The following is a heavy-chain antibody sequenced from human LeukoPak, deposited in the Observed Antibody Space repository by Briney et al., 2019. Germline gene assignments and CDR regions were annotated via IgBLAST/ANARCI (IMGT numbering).Heavy chain of an antibody. D-gene: IGHD6-19*01. CDR2: IKQGGSEK. Sequence: PGGSLRLSCAASGFTFSSYWMSWVRQAPGKGLEWVANIKQGGSEKYYVDSVKGRFTISRDNAKNSLYLQMNSLRAEDTAVYYCARDESGVNSSGWYEWFDPWGQGTLVTVSS. CDR1: GFTFSSYW. CDR3: ARDESGVNSSGWYEWFDP. J-gene: IGHJ5*02. V-gene: IGHV3-7*01.